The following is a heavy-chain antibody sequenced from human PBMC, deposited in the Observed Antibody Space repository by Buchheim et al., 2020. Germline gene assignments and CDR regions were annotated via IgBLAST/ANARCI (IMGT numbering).Heavy chain of an antibody. Sequence: QVQLQQWGAGLLKPSETLSLTCAVYGGSFSGYYWSWIRQPPGKGLEWIGEINHSGSTNYNPSLKSRVTTSVDTSKNQFSLKLSSVTAADTAVYYCARGVSRIVVVVAAPRVWFDPWGQGTL. CDR3: ARGVSRIVVVVAAPRVWFDP. CDR1: GGSFSGYY. CDR2: INHSGST. D-gene: IGHD2-15*01. J-gene: IGHJ5*02. V-gene: IGHV4-34*01.